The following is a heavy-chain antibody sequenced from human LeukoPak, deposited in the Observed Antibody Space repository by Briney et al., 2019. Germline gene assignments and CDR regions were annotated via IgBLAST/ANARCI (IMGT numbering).Heavy chain of an antibody. Sequence: GGSLRLSCAASGFTFSSYGMHWVRQAPGKGLEWVAVIWYDGSNKYYADSVKGRFTISRDNSKNTLYLQMNSLRAEDTAVYYCARTYYYGSGGYYFDYWGQGTLVTVSS. CDR3: ARTYYYGSGGYYFDY. CDR1: GFTFSSYG. V-gene: IGHV3-33*01. J-gene: IGHJ4*02. D-gene: IGHD3-10*01. CDR2: IWYDGSNK.